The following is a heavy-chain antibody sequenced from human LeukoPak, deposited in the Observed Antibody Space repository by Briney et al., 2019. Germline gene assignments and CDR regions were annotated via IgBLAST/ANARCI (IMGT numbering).Heavy chain of an antibody. J-gene: IGHJ2*01. CDR1: GGSISSSSYY. CDR2: FYYSGST. Sequence: PSETLSLTCTVSGGSISSSSYYWGWIRQPPGKGLEWIGSFYYSGSTYYNPSLKSRVTISVDTSKNQFSLKLSSVTAADTAVYYCARQPPNWEAYWYFDLWGRGTLVTVSS. V-gene: IGHV4-39*01. CDR3: ARQPPNWEAYWYFDL. D-gene: IGHD7-27*01.